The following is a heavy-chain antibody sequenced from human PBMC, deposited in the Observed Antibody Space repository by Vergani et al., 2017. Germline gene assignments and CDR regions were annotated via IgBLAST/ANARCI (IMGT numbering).Heavy chain of an antibody. D-gene: IGHD3-22*01. CDR3: ARDPLPYYYDSSGYSWAFDI. CDR1: GFTFSSYG. V-gene: IGHV3-33*01. CDR2: IWYDGSNK. Sequence: QVQLVESGGGVVQPGRSLRLSCAASGFTFSSYGMHWVRQAPGKGLEWVAVIWYDGSNKYSADSVKGRFTISRDNSKNTLYLQMNSLRAEDTAVYYCARDPLPYYYDSSGYSWAFDIWGQGTMVTVSS. J-gene: IGHJ3*02.